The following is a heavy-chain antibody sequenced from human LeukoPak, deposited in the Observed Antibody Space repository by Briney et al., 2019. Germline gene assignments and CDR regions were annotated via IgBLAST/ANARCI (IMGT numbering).Heavy chain of an antibody. D-gene: IGHD2-15*01. CDR3: ADCSGGSCYKNDYYYYGMGV. CDR2: ISGSGGST. V-gene: IGHV3-23*01. J-gene: IGHJ6*02. Sequence: GASLRLSCAASGFTFSSYAMSWVRQAPGKGLEWVSAISGSGGSTYYADSVKGRFTISRDNSKNTLYLQMNSLRAEDTAVYYCADCSGGSCYKNDYYYYGMGVWGQGTTVTVSS. CDR1: GFTFSSYA.